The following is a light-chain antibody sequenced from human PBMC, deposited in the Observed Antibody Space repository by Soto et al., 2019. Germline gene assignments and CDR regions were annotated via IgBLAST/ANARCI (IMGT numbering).Light chain of an antibody. J-gene: IGKJ2*01. CDR2: AAS. V-gene: IGKV1-9*01. CDR3: LQINSYPYT. CDR1: QGITTY. Sequence: IQLTQSPASLPASVGDRVTITCRASQGITTYLAWYQQKPGKAPKLLIYAASALQSGVPSRFSGSGSGTDFTLTISSLQPEDFATDYCLQINSYPYTFGQGTKREIK.